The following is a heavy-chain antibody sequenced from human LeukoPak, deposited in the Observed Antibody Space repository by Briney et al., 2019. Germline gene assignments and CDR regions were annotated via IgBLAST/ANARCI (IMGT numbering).Heavy chain of an antibody. D-gene: IGHD1-26*01. V-gene: IGHV3-9*01. CDR1: GFTFDDYA. CDR2: ISWNSGSI. CDR3: AKGTGRYWTFFDS. Sequence: QPGGSLRLSCAAPGFTFDDYAMHWVRLAPGKGLEWVSGISWNSGSIDYAASVKGRFTISRDNAKNSLYLQMNSLRPEDTALFYCAKGTGRYWTFFDSWGLGTQVTVSS. J-gene: IGHJ4*02.